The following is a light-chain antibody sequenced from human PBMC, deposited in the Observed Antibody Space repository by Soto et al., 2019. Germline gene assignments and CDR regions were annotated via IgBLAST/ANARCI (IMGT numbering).Light chain of an antibody. CDR2: GTS. CDR3: QQYSNWPPSWT. V-gene: IGKV3-20*01. J-gene: IGKJ1*01. CDR1: ERIYTAY. Sequence: VLSQSPVTLASSRGGRSTLSSWASERIYTAYIGWYQQKPGQAPRLLIYGTSSRATGIPDRFSGSGSGTDFTLTISSLQAEDFAVYYCQQYSNWPPSWTFGQGSKVDIK.